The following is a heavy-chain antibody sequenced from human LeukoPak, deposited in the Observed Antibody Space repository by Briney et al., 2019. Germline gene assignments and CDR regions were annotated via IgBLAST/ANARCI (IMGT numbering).Heavy chain of an antibody. Sequence: GGSLRLSCAASGYTFSGHWIHWVRQAPGKGLEWVSRINSGATGTMDADSVKGRFTTSRDNAKNTAYLQMNSLRAEDTAVYYCAKHRTYYYGSGSYLYFDYWGQGTLVTVSS. V-gene: IGHV3-74*03. J-gene: IGHJ4*02. CDR1: GYTFSGHW. D-gene: IGHD3-10*01. CDR2: INSGATGT. CDR3: AKHRTYYYGSGSYLYFDY.